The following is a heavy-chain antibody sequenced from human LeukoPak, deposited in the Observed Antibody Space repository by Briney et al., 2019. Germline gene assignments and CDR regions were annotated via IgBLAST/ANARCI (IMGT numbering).Heavy chain of an antibody. D-gene: IGHD2-15*01. Sequence: GESLRLSCAASGFTVSSNYMSWIRQAPGKGLEWVSYISSSGSTIYYADSVKGRFTISRDNAKNSLYLQMNSLRAEDTAVYYCARAWDGGSWFDYWGQGTLVTVSS. J-gene: IGHJ4*02. CDR3: ARAWDGGSWFDY. V-gene: IGHV3-11*01. CDR1: GFTVSSNY. CDR2: ISSSGSTI.